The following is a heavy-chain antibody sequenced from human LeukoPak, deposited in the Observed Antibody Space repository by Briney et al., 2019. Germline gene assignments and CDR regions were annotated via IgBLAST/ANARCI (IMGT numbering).Heavy chain of an antibody. J-gene: IGHJ4*02. D-gene: IGHD5-12*01. CDR1: GFTFNHYG. CDR2: ISGSGDSA. Sequence: QPGGSLRLSCVASGFTFNHYGMNWVRQAPGKGLEWVSIISGSGDSAFYADSVKGRFTISRDNSKNTLYLPMNSLRAEDTAIYYCAQKRGGYTPFDYWGQGTLVTVSS. CDR3: AQKRGGYTPFDY. V-gene: IGHV3-23*01.